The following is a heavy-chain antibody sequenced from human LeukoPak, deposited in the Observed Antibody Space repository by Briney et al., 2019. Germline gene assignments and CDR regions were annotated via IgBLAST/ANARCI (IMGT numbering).Heavy chain of an antibody. J-gene: IGHJ5*02. CDR2: MNPNSGNT. D-gene: IGHD2-2*01. V-gene: IGHV1-8*01. CDR3: ARDPRDVVVPAAWGGGWFDP. Sequence: ASVKVSCKASGYTFASYDINWVRQAPGQGLEWMGWMNPNSGNTGYAQKFQGRVTMTRNTSISTAYMELSSLRSADTAVYYCARDPRDVVVPAAWGGGWFDPWGQGTLVTVSS. CDR1: GYTFASYD.